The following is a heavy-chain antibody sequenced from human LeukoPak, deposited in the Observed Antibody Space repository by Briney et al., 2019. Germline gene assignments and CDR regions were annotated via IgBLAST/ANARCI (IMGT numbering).Heavy chain of an antibody. V-gene: IGHV3-33*01. D-gene: IGHD3-3*01. Sequence: PGRSLRLSCAASGFSLSNYGMHWVRQAPGKGLEWVTLISYDGTDKYYADSAKGRFTISRDISKNTLYLQMNSLRAEDTAVNYCARDGANYDVDYWGQGTLVTVS. CDR2: ISYDGTDK. J-gene: IGHJ4*02. CDR3: ARDGANYDVDY. CDR1: GFSLSNYG.